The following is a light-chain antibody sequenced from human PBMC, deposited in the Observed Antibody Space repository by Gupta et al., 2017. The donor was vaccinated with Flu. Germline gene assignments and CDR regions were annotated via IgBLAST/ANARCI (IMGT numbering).Light chain of an antibody. J-gene: IGKJ2*01. CDR3: QQSYNTPYT. V-gene: IGKV1-39*01. Sequence: IQMTQSPSSLSASVGDRVTITCRASQSISSYLNWYQQKPGKAPKLLIYAASSLQSGVPSRFSGSGSGTDFTLTISSLLPEDFATYYCQQSYNTPYTFGQGTKLEIK. CDR2: AAS. CDR1: QSISSY.